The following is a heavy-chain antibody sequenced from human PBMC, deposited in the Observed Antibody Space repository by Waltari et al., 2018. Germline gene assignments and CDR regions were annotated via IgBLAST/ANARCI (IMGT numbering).Heavy chain of an antibody. D-gene: IGHD4-17*01. Sequence: QLQLQESGPGLVKPSETLSLTCTVSGGSISSSSYYWGWIRQPPGKGLEWIGSIYYSASTYYIPSLKNLVTISVDTSKNQFSLKLSSVTAADTAVYYCARDPTVAAAFDIWGQGTMVTVSS. J-gene: IGHJ3*02. CDR2: IYYSAST. CDR3: ARDPTVAAAFDI. V-gene: IGHV4-39*07. CDR1: GGSISSSSYY.